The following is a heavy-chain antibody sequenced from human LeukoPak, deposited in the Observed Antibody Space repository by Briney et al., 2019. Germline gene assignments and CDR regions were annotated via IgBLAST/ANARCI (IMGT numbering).Heavy chain of an antibody. Sequence: GGSLRLSCAASGFTFSDYYMSWIRQAPGKGLEWVSYISSSGSAIYYADSAKGRFTISRDNAKNSLYLQMTSLRAEDTAVYYCARIYSGSYLEFDYWGQGTLVTVSS. J-gene: IGHJ4*02. D-gene: IGHD1-26*01. CDR2: ISSSGSAI. V-gene: IGHV3-11*01. CDR1: GFTFSDYY. CDR3: ARIYSGSYLEFDY.